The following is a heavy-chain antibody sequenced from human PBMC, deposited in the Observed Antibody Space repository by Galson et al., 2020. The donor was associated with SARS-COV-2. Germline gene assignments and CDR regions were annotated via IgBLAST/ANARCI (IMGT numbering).Heavy chain of an antibody. CDR1: GFSLSTDGVG. V-gene: IGHV2-5*02. Sequence: VSGPTLVKPTQTLTLTCTFSGFSLSTDGVGVGWIRQPPGKALEWLAIIYSDDAKRYSPSLKNRLSITKGTSNGQVVLTMTDMDPVDTATYFCAHRFSRFAMTLDNFFDSWGQGTLVTVSS. J-gene: IGHJ5*01. D-gene: IGHD3-16*01. CDR2: IYSDDAK. CDR3: AHRFSRFAMTLDNFFDS.